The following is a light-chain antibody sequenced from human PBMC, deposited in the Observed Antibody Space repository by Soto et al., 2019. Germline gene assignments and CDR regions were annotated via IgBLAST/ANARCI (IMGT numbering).Light chain of an antibody. Sequence: QSVLTQPPSASGTPGQRVTISCSGSSSNIGGNTVNWYQQLPGTAPKLLMYGNNQRPSGVPDRFSGSKSGTSASLVISGLQSEDEADYYCATWDDSLNGAVFGGGTKLTVL. CDR3: ATWDDSLNGAV. CDR2: GNN. J-gene: IGLJ2*01. CDR1: SSNIGGNT. V-gene: IGLV1-44*01.